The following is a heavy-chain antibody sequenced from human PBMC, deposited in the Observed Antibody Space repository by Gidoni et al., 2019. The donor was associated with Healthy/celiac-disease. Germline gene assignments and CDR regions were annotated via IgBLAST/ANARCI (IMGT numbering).Heavy chain of an antibody. D-gene: IGHD3-10*01. CDR2: INHSGST. J-gene: IGHJ6*02. Sequence: QVQLQQWGAGLLKPSETLSLTCAVYGGSFSGYYWSWIRQPPGKGLEWIGEINHSGSTNYNPSLKSRVTISVDTSKNQFSLKLSSVTAADTAVYYCARDRRSGRNYYYYGMDVWGQGTTVTVSS. V-gene: IGHV4-34*01. CDR3: ARDRRSGRNYYYYGMDV. CDR1: GGSFSGYY.